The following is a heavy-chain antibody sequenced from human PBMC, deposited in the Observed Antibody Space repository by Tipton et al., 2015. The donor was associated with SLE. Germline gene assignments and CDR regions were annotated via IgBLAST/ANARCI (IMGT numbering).Heavy chain of an antibody. D-gene: IGHD3-3*01. CDR1: GFTFSDYD. V-gene: IGHV3-13*01. Sequence: GSLRLSCAASGFTFSDYDMHWVRQTKGKGLEWVSGIDTAGDTYYLRSVKGRFTISRENAKNSLYIQMSSLRAGDTAVYYCARAPLRFWGYMDVWGKGTTVTVSS. CDR2: IDTAGDT. J-gene: IGHJ6*03. CDR3: ARAPLRFWGYMDV.